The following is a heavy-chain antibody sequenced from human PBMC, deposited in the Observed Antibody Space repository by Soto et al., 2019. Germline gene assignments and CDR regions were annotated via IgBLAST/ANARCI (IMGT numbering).Heavy chain of an antibody. CDR1: GYSFTSYW. CDR3: ARHTGQYEFSTFYYYYGMDV. V-gene: IGHV5-10-1*01. J-gene: IGHJ6*02. Sequence: VESLKISCKGSGYSFTSYWISWVRQMPGKGLEWMGRIDPSDSYTNYSQSFQGHVTISADKSISTAYLQWSSLKASDTAMYYCARHTGQYEFSTFYYYYGMDVWGQGTTVNVSS. CDR2: IDPSDSYT. D-gene: IGHD3-16*01.